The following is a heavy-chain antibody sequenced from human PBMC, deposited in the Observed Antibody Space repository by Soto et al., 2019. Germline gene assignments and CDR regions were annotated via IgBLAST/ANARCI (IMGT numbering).Heavy chain of an antibody. CDR2: IDTSGNST. V-gene: IGHV3-74*01. Sequence: PGGSLRLSCAASGFVFTNFWMHWVRHVPGKGLVWVARIDTSGNSTNYAESVKGRFTISRDNAKNTVSLQMNSLRVEDTGVYYCAKDSRYFDLWSQGAQVTVS. D-gene: IGHD1-20*01. J-gene: IGHJ4*02. CDR1: GFVFTNFW. CDR3: AKDSRYFDL.